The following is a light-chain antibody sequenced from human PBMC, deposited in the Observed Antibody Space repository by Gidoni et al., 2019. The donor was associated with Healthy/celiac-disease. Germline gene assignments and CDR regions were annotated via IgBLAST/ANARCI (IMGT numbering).Light chain of an antibody. CDR2: DVS. CDR1: SSDVGGYNY. J-gene: IGLJ2*01. V-gene: IGLV2-14*01. CDR3: SSYTSSSILGV. Sequence: QSALTQPASVSGSPGQSITISCTGTSSDVGGYNYVSWYQQHPGKAPKLMIYDVSNRPSGVSNRFSGSKSGNTASLTISGLQAEYEADYYCSSYTSSSILGVFGGGTKLTVL.